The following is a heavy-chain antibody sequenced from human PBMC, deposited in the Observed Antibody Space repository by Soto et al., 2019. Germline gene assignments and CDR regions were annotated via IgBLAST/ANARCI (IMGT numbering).Heavy chain of an antibody. Sequence: PSHTLSLTCAVSGYSISSGYYWGWIRQPPGKGLEWIVSIYHSGSTYYNPSLKSRVTISLDTSKNQFSLKLSSVTAAHTAVYYCARASYSSGWEEDWFDPWGQGTLVTASS. CDR1: GYSISSGYY. D-gene: IGHD6-25*01. V-gene: IGHV4-38-2*01. J-gene: IGHJ5*02. CDR2: IYHSGST. CDR3: ARASYSSGWEEDWFDP.